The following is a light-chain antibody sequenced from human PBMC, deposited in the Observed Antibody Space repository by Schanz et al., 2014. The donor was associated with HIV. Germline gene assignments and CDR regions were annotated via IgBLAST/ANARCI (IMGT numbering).Light chain of an antibody. V-gene: IGKV1-5*03. CDR1: QSISPW. Sequence: DVQMTQSPSTLSASVGDRVTITCRATQSISPWLAWYQQKPGKAPKLLINEASSLQSGVPSRFSGSGSGTEFTLTISGLQPDDFVTYYCQQYYTLSRTFGPGTKV. CDR3: QQYYTLSRT. J-gene: IGKJ1*01. CDR2: EAS.